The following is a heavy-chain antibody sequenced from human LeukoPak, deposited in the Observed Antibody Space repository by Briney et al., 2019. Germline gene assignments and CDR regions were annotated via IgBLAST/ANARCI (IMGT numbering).Heavy chain of an antibody. CDR3: AGGSTGDYECYFDY. Sequence: GGSLRLSCAASGFTFSSYGMHWVRQAPGKGLEWVAFIRYDGSNKYYADSVKGRFTISRDNSKNTLYLQMNSLRAEDTAVYYCAGGSTGDYECYFDYWGQGTLVTVSS. J-gene: IGHJ4*02. D-gene: IGHD4-17*01. CDR2: IRYDGSNK. CDR1: GFTFSSYG. V-gene: IGHV3-30*02.